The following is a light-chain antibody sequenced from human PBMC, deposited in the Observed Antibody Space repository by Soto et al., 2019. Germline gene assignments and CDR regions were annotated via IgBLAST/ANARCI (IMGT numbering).Light chain of an antibody. V-gene: IGKV3-15*01. CDR3: HQYNKWHSFT. CDR1: QSVSSN. J-gene: IGKJ4*01. Sequence: IVMTQSPATLSVSPGERSTLSCRASQSVSSNLPWYQQKPGQAPRLLMYGASTRATGIPARFSGSGSGTEFPITISSLQSEDFAVYSCHQYNKWHSFTFGGGTKVEIK. CDR2: GAS.